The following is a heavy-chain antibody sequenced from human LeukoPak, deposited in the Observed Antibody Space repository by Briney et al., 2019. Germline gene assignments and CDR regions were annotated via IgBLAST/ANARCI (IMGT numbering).Heavy chain of an antibody. V-gene: IGHV3-33*01. J-gene: IGHJ4*02. CDR1: GFVFSTYG. Sequence: GRSLRLSCGASGFVFSTYGMHWVRQAPGKGREWVAVIWYDGSIKHYEDSVRGRFTISRDNSRDTLYLQMNSLRAEDTAVYYCARAVGPFDFWGQGTLVTVSS. CDR3: ARAVGPFDF. D-gene: IGHD3-3*01. CDR2: IWYDGSIK.